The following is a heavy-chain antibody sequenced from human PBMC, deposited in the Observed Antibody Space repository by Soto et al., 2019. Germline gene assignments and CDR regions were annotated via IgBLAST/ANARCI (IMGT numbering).Heavy chain of an antibody. Sequence: GGSLRLSCAASGFTFSNFAMYWVRQAPGKGLEWVTVISYDGSHKYYADSVKGRFTISRDNSKNTLYLQMNNLRAEDSAVYFCARDYSYQRAMDVWGQGTTVTVSS. D-gene: IGHD2-15*01. CDR3: ARDYSYQRAMDV. CDR2: ISYDGSHK. J-gene: IGHJ6*02. CDR1: GFTFSNFA. V-gene: IGHV3-30-3*01.